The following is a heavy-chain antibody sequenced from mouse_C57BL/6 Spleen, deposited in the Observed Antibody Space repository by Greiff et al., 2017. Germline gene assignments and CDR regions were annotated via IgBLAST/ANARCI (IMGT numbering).Heavy chain of an antibody. CDR3: AREAGYFDY. J-gene: IGHJ2*01. CDR1: GYSITSGYY. Sequence: VQLQQSGPGLVKPSQSLSLTCSVTGYSITSGYYWNWIRQFPGNKLEWMGYISYDGSNNYNPSLKNRISITRDTSKNQFFLKLNSVTTEDTATYYGAREAGYFDYWGQGTTLTVSS. V-gene: IGHV3-6*01. CDR2: ISYDGSN.